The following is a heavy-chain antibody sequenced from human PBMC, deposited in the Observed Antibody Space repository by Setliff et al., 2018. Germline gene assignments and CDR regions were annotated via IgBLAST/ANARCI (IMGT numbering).Heavy chain of an antibody. D-gene: IGHD3-9*01. CDR2: VFPSGAT. V-gene: IGHV4-61*10. CDR1: GGSISNTYYY. J-gene: IGHJ4*02. Sequence: SETLSLTCTVSGGSISNTYYYWSWIRQPAGQGLEFMGYVFPSGATKYDPSVKSRVTISLDTSQNQFSLKVNSVTAADTAVYYCAASRVPATGLVNYWGQGTLVTVSS. CDR3: AASRVPATGLVNY.